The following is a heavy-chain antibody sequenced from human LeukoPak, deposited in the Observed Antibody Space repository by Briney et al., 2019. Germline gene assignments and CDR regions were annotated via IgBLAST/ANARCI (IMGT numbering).Heavy chain of an antibody. J-gene: IGHJ3*02. CDR1: GFTFSSYS. CDR2: ISSSSSYI. V-gene: IGHV3-21*01. D-gene: IGHD6-13*01. Sequence: GGSLGHSCPASGFTFSSYSMNWVRQAPGKGLEWVSSISSSSSYIYYADSVKGRFTISRYNAKNSLYLQMNSLRAEDTAVYYCARPDEQQLVRDAFDIWGQGTMFPVSS. CDR3: ARPDEQQLVRDAFDI.